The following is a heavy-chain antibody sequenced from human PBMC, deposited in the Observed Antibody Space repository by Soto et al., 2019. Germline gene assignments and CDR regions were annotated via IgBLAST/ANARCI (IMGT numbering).Heavy chain of an antibody. Sequence: GGSLRLSCAASGFTFSSYAMHWVRQAPGKGLEWVAVISYDGSNKYYADSVKCRFTISRDNSKNTLCLQMNSLRAEDTAVYYCARDGPNGPYYFDYWGQGTLVTVSS. CDR1: GFTFSSYA. D-gene: IGHD2-8*01. CDR3: ARDGPNGPYYFDY. J-gene: IGHJ4*02. CDR2: ISYDGSNK. V-gene: IGHV3-30*04.